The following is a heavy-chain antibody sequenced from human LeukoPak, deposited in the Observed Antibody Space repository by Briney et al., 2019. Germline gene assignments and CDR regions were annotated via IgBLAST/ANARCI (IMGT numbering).Heavy chain of an antibody. Sequence: PGGSLRLSCAASGLTVSSNYMSWVRQAPGKGLKWVSVIYSGGSTYYADSVKGRFTISRDNSKNTLYLQMNSLRAEDTAVYYCARDRPYGSGSYYGRNWYFDLWGRGTLVTVSS. CDR3: ARDRPYGSGSYYGRNWYFDL. V-gene: IGHV3-53*01. D-gene: IGHD3-10*01. J-gene: IGHJ2*01. CDR2: IYSGGST. CDR1: GLTVSSNY.